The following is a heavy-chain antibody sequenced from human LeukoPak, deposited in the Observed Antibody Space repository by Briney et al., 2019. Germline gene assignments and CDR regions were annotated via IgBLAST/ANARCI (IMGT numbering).Heavy chain of an antibody. Sequence: SSQTLSLTCTVSGGSSVSSGGYYWTWIRQHPENGLEWIGDFYYRASYNPSLKGRVSISIDTSKNQFSLRLTSVTAADTALYYCVREGEYGEDYYWGQGIQVIVSA. CDR2: FYYRA. CDR1: GGSSVSSGGYY. D-gene: IGHD4-17*01. V-gene: IGHV4-31*03. J-gene: IGHJ4*02. CDR3: VREGEYGEDYY.